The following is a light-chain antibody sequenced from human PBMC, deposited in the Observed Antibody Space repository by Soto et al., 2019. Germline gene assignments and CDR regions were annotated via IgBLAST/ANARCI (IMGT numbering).Light chain of an antibody. J-gene: IGKJ5*01. CDR3: QQYNNWPRT. V-gene: IGKV1-5*01. Sequence: DIQMTQSPSSLSASVGDRVTITCRASQSISAWLAWYQQKPGKAPKLLIYDASILESGVPSRFSGSGSGTEFSLTISSLQSEDFAVYYCQQYNNWPRTFGQGTRLEI. CDR1: QSISAW. CDR2: DAS.